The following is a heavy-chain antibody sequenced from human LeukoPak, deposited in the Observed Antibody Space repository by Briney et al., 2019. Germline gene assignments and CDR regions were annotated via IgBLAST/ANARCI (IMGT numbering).Heavy chain of an antibody. CDR2: ISSSGSTI. Sequence: PGRSLRLSCAASGFTFSSYEMNWVRQAPGKGLEWVSYISSSGSTIYYAESVKGRFTISRDNAKNSLYLQMNSLRAEDTAVYYCAGGHTSGYYPIDYWGQGTLVTVSS. CDR1: GFTFSSYE. J-gene: IGHJ4*02. D-gene: IGHD3-22*01. V-gene: IGHV3-48*03. CDR3: AGGHTSGYYPIDY.